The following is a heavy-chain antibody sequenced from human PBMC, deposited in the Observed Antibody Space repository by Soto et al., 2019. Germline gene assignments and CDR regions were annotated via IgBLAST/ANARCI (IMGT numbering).Heavy chain of an antibody. CDR2: VWYDGSSK. V-gene: IGHV3-33*01. CDR1: GFPFSNFG. Sequence: PGGSLRLSCEASGFPFSNFGMNLVRQSPGKGLEWVARVWYDGSSKYYVDSVKGRFTISRENSKETVYLQMNSLRAEETGVYYCAGEIDSNDDGMDVWGKGTRITVSS. D-gene: IGHD1-1*01. CDR3: AGEIDSNDDGMDV. J-gene: IGHJ6*04.